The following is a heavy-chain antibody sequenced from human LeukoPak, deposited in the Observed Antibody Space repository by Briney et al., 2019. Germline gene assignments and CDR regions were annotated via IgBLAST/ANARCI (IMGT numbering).Heavy chain of an antibody. CDR2: INSGGTT. V-gene: IGHV3-66*01. J-gene: IGHJ4*02. CDR1: GFTVSSNF. Sequence: GGSLRLSCAASGFTVSSNFMSWVRQAPGKGLEWVSVINSGGTTYYADSVKGRFTIYRDNSKNTLYLQMDSLRAEDTAVYYCARYAGADWGQGTLVTVSS. CDR3: ARYAGAD. D-gene: IGHD1-14*01.